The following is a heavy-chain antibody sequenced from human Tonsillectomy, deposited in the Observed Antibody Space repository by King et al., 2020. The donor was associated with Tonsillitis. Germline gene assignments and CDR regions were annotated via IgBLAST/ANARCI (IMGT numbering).Heavy chain of an antibody. J-gene: IGHJ4*02. D-gene: IGHD3-22*01. CDR3: ARARDSSGLDY. CDR1: GFTFSSYG. Sequence: VQLVESGGGVVQPGRSLRLSCAASGFTFSSYGMHWVRQAPGKGLEWVAVIWYDGSNKYYADSVKGRFTISRDNSKNTLHLQMNSLRAEDTAVYYCARARDSSGLDYGGQGTLVTVSS. CDR2: IWYDGSNK. V-gene: IGHV3-33*01.